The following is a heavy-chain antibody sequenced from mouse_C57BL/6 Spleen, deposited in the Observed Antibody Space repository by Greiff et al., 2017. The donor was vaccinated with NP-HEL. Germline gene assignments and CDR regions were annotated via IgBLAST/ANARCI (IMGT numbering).Heavy chain of an antibody. CDR2: ISSKSNNYAT. Sequence: EVQLVESGGGLVQPKGSLKLSCAASGFSFNTYAMNWVRQAPGKGLEWVARISSKSNNYATYYADPEKDRFTISRDDSESMLYLQMNNLKTEYTAMYYWVRVDYVAYWGQGTLVTVSA. CDR3: VRVDYVAY. J-gene: IGHJ3*01. V-gene: IGHV10-1*01. CDR1: GFSFNTYA. D-gene: IGHD2-4*01.